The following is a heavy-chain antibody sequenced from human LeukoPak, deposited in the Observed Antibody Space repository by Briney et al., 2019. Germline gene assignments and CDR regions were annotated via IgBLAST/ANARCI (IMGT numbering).Heavy chain of an antibody. D-gene: IGHD3-16*01. Sequence: SETLSLTCAVYGGSFSGYYWSWIRQPPGKGLEWIGEINHSGSTNYNPSLKSRVTISVDTSKNQFSLKLSSVTAADTTVYYCARGQGGSYYDYWGQGTLVTVSS. CDR2: INHSGST. V-gene: IGHV4-34*01. CDR3: ARGQGGSYYDY. CDR1: GGSFSGYY. J-gene: IGHJ4*02.